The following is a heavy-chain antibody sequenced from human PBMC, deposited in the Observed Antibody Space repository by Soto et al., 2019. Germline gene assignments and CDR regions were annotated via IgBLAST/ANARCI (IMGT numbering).Heavy chain of an antibody. CDR1: GFSFSSYW. V-gene: IGHV3-74*01. D-gene: IGHD6-6*01. CDR2: SNSDGSST. Sequence: GGSLRLSCAVSGFSFSSYWMHWVRQAPGKGLVWVSRSNSDGSSTSYADSVKGRFTISRDSVKNTLYLQMNSLRAEDTAVYYCARSRLVEAFDYWGQGTLVTVSS. J-gene: IGHJ4*02. CDR3: ARSRLVEAFDY.